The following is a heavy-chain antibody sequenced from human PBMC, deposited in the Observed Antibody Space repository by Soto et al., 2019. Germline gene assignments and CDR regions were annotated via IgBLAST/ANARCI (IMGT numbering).Heavy chain of an antibody. V-gene: IGHV3-23*01. CDR2: ISGSGGST. J-gene: IGHJ4*02. D-gene: IGHD2-2*01. CDR1: GFTFSSYA. CDR3: AKWGQYCGSTSDYFYY. Sequence: GGSLRLSCAASGFTFSSYAMSWVRQAPGKGLEWVSAISGSGGSTYYADSVKGRFTISRDNSKNTLYLQMNSLRAEDTAVYYCAKWGQYCGSTSDYFYYWSQGTLVTVSS.